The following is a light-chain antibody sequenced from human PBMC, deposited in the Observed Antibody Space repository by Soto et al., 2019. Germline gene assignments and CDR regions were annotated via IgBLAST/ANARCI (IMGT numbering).Light chain of an antibody. CDR3: SSYTRSSTVV. J-gene: IGLJ2*01. Sequence: QSALTQPASVSGSPGRSITISCTGTSSDVGGYNFASWYQQHPGKAPKLMIYEVNNRPSGVSNRFSGSKSDNTASLTISGLQAEDEADYYCSSYTRSSTVVFGGGTKLTVL. CDR2: EVN. V-gene: IGLV2-14*01. CDR1: SSDVGGYNF.